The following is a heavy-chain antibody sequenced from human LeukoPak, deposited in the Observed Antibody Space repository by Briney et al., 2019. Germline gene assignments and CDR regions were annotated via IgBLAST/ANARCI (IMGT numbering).Heavy chain of an antibody. CDR3: ARGTTDLDY. CDR1: GFTFSSYW. V-gene: IGHV3-7*01. J-gene: IGHJ4*02. D-gene: IGHD1-1*01. Sequence: GGSLRLSCAASGFTFSSYWMSWVRQAPGKGLERVANINQDGSEKYYVDSVKGRFTISRDSAKNSLYLQMNSLRAEDTAVYFCARGTTDLDYWGQGTLVTVSS. CDR2: INQDGSEK.